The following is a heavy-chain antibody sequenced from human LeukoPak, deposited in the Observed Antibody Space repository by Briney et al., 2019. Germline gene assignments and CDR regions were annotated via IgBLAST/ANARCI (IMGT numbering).Heavy chain of an antibody. CDR3: ARMNLGITMVRGVITKAYYYGMDV. CDR1: GGSFSGYY. CDR2: VKHIGST. Sequence: SESLSPTCAVYGGSFSGYYWGWIRQPPGKGLEWIGAVKHIGSTNYDPPLKSRVTISADTSKNQFSLKLSSVTAADTAVHYCARMNLGITMVRGVITKAYYYGMDVWGQGTTVTVSS. J-gene: IGHJ6*02. V-gene: IGHV4-34*01. D-gene: IGHD3-10*01.